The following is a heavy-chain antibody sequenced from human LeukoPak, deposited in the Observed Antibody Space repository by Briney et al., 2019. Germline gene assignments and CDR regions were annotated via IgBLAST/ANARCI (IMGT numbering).Heavy chain of an antibody. V-gene: IGHV1-69*13. J-gene: IGHJ4*02. Sequence: SVKVSCKASGGTFSSYAISWVRQAPGQGLEWMGGIIPIFGTANYAQKFQGRVTITADESTSTAYMELSSLRSEDTAVYYCARSKSPYDILTGYYDYWGQGTLVTVSS. CDR3: ARSKSPYDILTGYYDY. CDR1: GGTFSSYA. D-gene: IGHD3-9*01. CDR2: IIPIFGTA.